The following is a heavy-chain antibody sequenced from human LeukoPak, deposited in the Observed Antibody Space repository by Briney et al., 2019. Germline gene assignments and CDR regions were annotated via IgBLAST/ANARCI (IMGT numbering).Heavy chain of an antibody. Sequence: PSETLSLTCTVSGGSISSYYWSWIRQPPGKGLEWIGYLYYTGSTNYNPSLKSQVTISVDRSKNQLSLKMYSVTAADTAVYYCAKDRWVRGPYGMDVWGQGTTVTVS. D-gene: IGHD3-10*01. CDR3: AKDRWVRGPYGMDV. CDR1: GGSISSYY. J-gene: IGHJ6*02. V-gene: IGHV4-59*01. CDR2: LYYTGST.